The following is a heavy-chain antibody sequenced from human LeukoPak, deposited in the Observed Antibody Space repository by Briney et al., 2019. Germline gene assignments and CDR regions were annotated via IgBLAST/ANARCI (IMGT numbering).Heavy chain of an antibody. J-gene: IGHJ4*02. CDR3: ARDGTTGTIEY. V-gene: IGHV4-38-2*02. D-gene: IGHD1-1*01. CDR1: SYSISSGYY. CDR2: IYHSGST. Sequence: SETLSLTCTVSSYSISSGYYWGWIRQPPGKGLEWIGNIYHSGSTYYNPSLKSRVTISVDTSKNQFSLKLSSVTAADTAVYYCARDGTTGTIEYWGQGTLVTVSS.